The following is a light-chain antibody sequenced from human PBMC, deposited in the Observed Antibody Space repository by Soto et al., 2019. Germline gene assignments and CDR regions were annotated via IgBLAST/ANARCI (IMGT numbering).Light chain of an antibody. Sequence: SVLPQPPAASGTPGQRVTISCSGSSSNIGSNDVFWYQQLPGTAPKLLIYSNNQRPSGVPDRFSGSKSGTSASLAISGLRSEDEGDYYCAAWDDRLSAHYLFGTGTKVTVL. CDR2: SNN. V-gene: IGLV1-47*02. J-gene: IGLJ1*01. CDR3: AAWDDRLSAHYL. CDR1: SSNIGSND.